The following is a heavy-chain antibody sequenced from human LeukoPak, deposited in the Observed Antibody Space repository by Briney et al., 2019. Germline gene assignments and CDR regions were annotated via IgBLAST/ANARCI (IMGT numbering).Heavy chain of an antibody. J-gene: IGHJ4*02. D-gene: IGHD2-2*01. CDR3: ARWGGTYQTYFDY. Sequence: ASVKVSCKASGYTFTSYDISWVRQAPGQGLEWMGYISGYKGNTIYAQKVQDRVTMTTDTSTSTAYMELRSLRSDDTAVYYCARWGGTYQTYFDYWGQGTLVTVSS. CDR1: GYTFTSYD. CDR2: ISGYKGNT. V-gene: IGHV1-18*01.